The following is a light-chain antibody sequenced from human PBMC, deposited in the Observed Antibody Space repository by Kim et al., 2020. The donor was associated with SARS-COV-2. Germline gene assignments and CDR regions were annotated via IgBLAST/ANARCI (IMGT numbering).Light chain of an antibody. V-gene: IGLV3-21*04. CDR3: QVWDTSSHHYV. Sequence: PGQPARTACGENNIGTRSVHWYRRKPGQAPVLVIYYDSDRPSGIPERFSGSNSDNSAALTISRVEAGDEADCYCQVWDTSSHHYVFGTGTKVTVL. CDR2: YDS. CDR1: NIGTRS. J-gene: IGLJ1*01.